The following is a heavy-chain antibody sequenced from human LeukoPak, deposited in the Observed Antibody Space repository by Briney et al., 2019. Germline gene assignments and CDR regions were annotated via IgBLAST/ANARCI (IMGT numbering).Heavy chain of an antibody. Sequence: SETLSLTCTVSGGSISSYYWSWIRQPSGKGLEWIGYIYYSGSTNYNPSLKSRVTISVDTSKYQFSLKLTSVTAADTAVYYCARHDSSSWSSFDYWGQGTLVTVSS. V-gene: IGHV4-59*08. CDR3: ARHDSSSWSSFDY. J-gene: IGHJ4*02. CDR2: IYYSGST. CDR1: GGSISSYY. D-gene: IGHD6-13*01.